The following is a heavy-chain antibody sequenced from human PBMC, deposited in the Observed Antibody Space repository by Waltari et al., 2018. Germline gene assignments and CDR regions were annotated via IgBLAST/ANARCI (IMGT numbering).Heavy chain of an antibody. CDR3: ARAHPRHWNGLDYVDY. Sequence: EVQLVESGGGLIQPGGSLRLSCAASGFTVSSNYMSWVRQAPGKGLEWVSVILSGGSTNYADYGKGRFTISRDNSKNTLYLQMNSLRAEDTAVYYCARAHPRHWNGLDYVDYWGQGTLVTVSS. D-gene: IGHD1-1*01. J-gene: IGHJ4*02. CDR2: ILSGGST. V-gene: IGHV3-53*01. CDR1: GFTVSSNY.